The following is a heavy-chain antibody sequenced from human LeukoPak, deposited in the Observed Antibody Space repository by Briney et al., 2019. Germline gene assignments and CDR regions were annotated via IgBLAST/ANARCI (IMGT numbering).Heavy chain of an antibody. V-gene: IGHV3-48*03. Sequence: PGGSLRLSCAVSGFTFCNHDMNWVRQAPGKGLEWVSYISSGGSTIYYADSVKGRFTISRDNAKNSVYLQMNSVRVEDTAVYYCARDLGDSYGYYDYWGQGTLVTVSS. CDR2: ISSGGSTI. CDR3: ARDLGDSYGYYDY. J-gene: IGHJ4*02. CDR1: GFTFCNHD. D-gene: IGHD5-18*01.